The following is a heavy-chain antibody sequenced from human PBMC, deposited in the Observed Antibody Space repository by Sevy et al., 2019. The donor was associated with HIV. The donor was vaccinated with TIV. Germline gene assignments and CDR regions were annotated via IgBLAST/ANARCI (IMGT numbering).Heavy chain of an antibody. CDR2: IRYDGSDK. J-gene: IGHJ4*02. D-gene: IGHD6-13*01. CDR3: EKDLAGPGRRYFDF. CDR1: GFTFSNFG. Sequence: GGSLRLSCTASGFTFSNFGMHWVRQVPGKGLEWVTFIRYDGSDKYYAASVKGRFTISRDDSKNTLYLQMDSLRPEDTAIYYCEKDLAGPGRRYFDFWGQGALVTVSS. V-gene: IGHV3-30*02.